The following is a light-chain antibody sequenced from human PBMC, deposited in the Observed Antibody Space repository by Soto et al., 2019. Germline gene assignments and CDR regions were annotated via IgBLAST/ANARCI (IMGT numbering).Light chain of an antibody. V-gene: IGLV2-14*03. J-gene: IGLJ1*01. CDR3: TSYTSVTTPDYV. CDR2: AVS. CDR1: SSDVGGYNY. Sequence: QSALTQPASVSGSPGQSITISCTGTSSDVGGYNYVSWYQQHPGKAPKLVIYAVSNRPSGVSNRFSGSKSGNTASLTISGLQSEDEADYYCTSYTSVTTPDYVFGTGTKLTVL.